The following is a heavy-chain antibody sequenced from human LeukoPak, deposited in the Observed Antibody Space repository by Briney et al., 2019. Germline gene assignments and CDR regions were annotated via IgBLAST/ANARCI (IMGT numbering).Heavy chain of an antibody. Sequence: QPGGSLRLSCATSGFTFSSYAMHWVRRAPGKGPEWVAVTSNDDSSQYYGDAVKGRFTISRDNSKDTLYLQMNSLRPEDTAVYYCARAINKSCYTSGDYWGQGTLVTVSS. CDR2: TSNDDSSQ. V-gene: IGHV3-30*04. J-gene: IGHJ4*02. D-gene: IGHD2-2*02. CDR3: ARAINKSCYTSGDY. CDR1: GFTFSSYA.